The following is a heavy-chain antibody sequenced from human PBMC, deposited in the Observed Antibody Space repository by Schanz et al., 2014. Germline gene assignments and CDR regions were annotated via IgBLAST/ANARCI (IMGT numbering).Heavy chain of an antibody. CDR2: ISGSGDNT. CDR3: AKDFTGSGIFFNS. D-gene: IGHD3-10*01. V-gene: IGHV3-23*04. CDR1: GFTFSGCA. Sequence: EVQLVESGGGLVQPGGSLRLSCAASGFTFSGCAMSWVRQAPGKGLEWVSAISGSGDNTFYADSVRGRFTISRDNSRNTLYLQMNSLRAEDTAVYYCAKDFTGSGIFFNSWGQGTLVSVSS. J-gene: IGHJ5*01.